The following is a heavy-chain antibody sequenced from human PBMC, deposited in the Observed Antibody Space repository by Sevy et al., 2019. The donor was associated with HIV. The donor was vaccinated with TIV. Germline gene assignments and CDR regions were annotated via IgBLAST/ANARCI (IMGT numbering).Heavy chain of an antibody. CDR1: GFTFSSYW. Sequence: GGSLRLSCAASGFTFSSYWMSWVRQAPGKGLEWVANIKQDGSEKYYVDSVKGRFTISRDNAKNSLYLQMNSLRAEDTAVYYCARIPNYGRLRVAFDIWGQGTMVTVSS. D-gene: IGHD4-17*01. V-gene: IGHV3-7*01. J-gene: IGHJ3*02. CDR3: ARIPNYGRLRVAFDI. CDR2: IKQDGSEK.